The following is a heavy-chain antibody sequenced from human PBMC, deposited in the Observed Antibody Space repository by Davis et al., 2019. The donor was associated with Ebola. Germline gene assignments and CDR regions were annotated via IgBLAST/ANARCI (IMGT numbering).Heavy chain of an antibody. CDR2: IYWHDDK. CDR1: GFPLATSGVG. V-gene: IGHV2-5*01. Sequence: SGPTLVKPTQTLTLTCTFSGFPLATSGVGVGWIRQPPGTALEWLALIYWHDDKRYSPSLRIRLTITKDTPKNQVVLTMTNMDPVDTATYYCTHYTVHPSRVRMYFDLWGRGTLLTVSS. J-gene: IGHJ2*01. CDR3: THYTVHPSRVRMYFDL. D-gene: IGHD1-1*01.